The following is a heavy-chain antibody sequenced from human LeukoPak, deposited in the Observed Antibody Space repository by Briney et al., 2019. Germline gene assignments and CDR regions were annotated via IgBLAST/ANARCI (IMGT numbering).Heavy chain of an antibody. D-gene: IGHD3-22*01. CDR2: INHSGST. CDR1: GGSISSYY. CDR3: ARAHVWYYDSSGYSFDAFDI. J-gene: IGHJ3*02. V-gene: IGHV4-34*01. Sequence: TSETLSLTCTVSGGSISSYYWSWIRQPPGKGLEWIGEINHSGSTNYNPSLKSRVTISVDTSKNQFSLKLSSVTAADTAVYYCARAHVWYYDSSGYSFDAFDIWGQGTMVTVSS.